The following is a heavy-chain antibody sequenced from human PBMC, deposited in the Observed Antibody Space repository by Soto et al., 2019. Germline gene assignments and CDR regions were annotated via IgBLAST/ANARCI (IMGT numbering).Heavy chain of an antibody. V-gene: IGHV3-30*09. Sequence: EGSLRLSCAASGFIFSNYAFHWVRQAPGKGLEWITVISYDGSQTYFGDSVKGRFAISRDNSKDTLYLQMNSLRPEDTAVYYCARDFGAGAFDIWGQGTLVTVSS. CDR2: ISYDGSQT. D-gene: IGHD3-3*01. J-gene: IGHJ3*02. CDR3: ARDFGAGAFDI. CDR1: GFIFSNYA.